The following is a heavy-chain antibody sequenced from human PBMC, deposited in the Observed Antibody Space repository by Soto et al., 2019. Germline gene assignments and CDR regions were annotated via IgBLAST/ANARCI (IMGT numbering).Heavy chain of an antibody. J-gene: IGHJ4*02. CDR1: GFTFSSYG. Sequence: QVQLVESGGGVVQPGRSLRLSCAASGFTFSSYGMHWVRQAPGKGLEWAAVIWYDGSNKYYADSVKGRFTISRDNSKNTLYLQMNSLRAEDTAVYYCARDSYGVDYWGQGTLVTVSS. CDR2: IWYDGSNK. V-gene: IGHV3-33*01. CDR3: ARDSYGVDY. D-gene: IGHD1-26*01.